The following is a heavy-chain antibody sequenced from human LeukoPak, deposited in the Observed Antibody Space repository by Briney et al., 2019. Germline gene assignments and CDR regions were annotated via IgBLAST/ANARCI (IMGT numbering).Heavy chain of an antibody. CDR2: IKWDGVTK. V-gene: IGHV3-43*01. J-gene: IGHJ5*01. CDR1: GFPFEYYI. CDR3: VKGSDVSVQNWFDS. Sequence: GEPVTLSCTVSGFPFEYYIIQWVRQRTGKGVEWVSFIKWDGVTKYYADSVKGRFTVSRDNNKNSQYLQMNSLRTEDSALYYCVKGSDVSVQNWFDSGGQGTLVTVSS. D-gene: IGHD5/OR15-5a*01.